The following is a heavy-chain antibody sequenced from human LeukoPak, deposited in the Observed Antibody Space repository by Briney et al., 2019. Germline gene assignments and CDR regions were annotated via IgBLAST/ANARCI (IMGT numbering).Heavy chain of an antibody. CDR3: ARGRQFRSKWVVVAAIYFDY. D-gene: IGHD2-15*01. J-gene: IGHJ4*02. Sequence: SETLSLTCAVYGGSFSGYYWSWIRQPPGKGLEWIGEINHSGSTNYNPPLKSRVTISVDTSKNQFSLKLSSVTAADTAVYYCARGRQFRSKWVVVAAIYFDYWGQGTLVTVSS. CDR1: GGSFSGYY. V-gene: IGHV4-34*01. CDR2: INHSGST.